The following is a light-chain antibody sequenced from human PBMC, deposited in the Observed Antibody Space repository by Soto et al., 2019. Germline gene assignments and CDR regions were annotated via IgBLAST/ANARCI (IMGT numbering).Light chain of an antibody. CDR3: QQRSTWPT. V-gene: IGKV3-11*01. CDR1: ESVDFH. CDR2: DAS. J-gene: IGKJ5*01. Sequence: VLTQSPATLSLSPGKRATLSCRASESVDFHLAWYQQKPGQAPRLLIYDASVRATGTPARFSGSGSGTDFTLTISSLEPEDFALYYCQQRSTWPTFGQGTRPEIK.